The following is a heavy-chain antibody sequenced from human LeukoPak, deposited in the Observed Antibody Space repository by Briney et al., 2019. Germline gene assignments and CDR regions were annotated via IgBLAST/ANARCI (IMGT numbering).Heavy chain of an antibody. CDR3: TRDLERTIVVGTIYYYYMDV. V-gene: IGHV4-61*02. D-gene: IGHD2-21*02. Sequence: SQTLSLTCTVSGGSISSGSYYWSWIRQPAGKGLEWIGRINTSGRTNYNPSLKSRVTISVDTSKNQFSLNLRSMTAADTAVYYCTRDLERTIVVGTIYYYYMDVWGRGTTGTVSS. J-gene: IGHJ6*03. CDR2: INTSGRT. CDR1: GGSISSGSYY.